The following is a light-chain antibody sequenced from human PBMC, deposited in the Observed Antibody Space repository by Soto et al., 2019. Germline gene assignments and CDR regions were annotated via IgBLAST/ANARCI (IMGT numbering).Light chain of an antibody. CDR3: QKYNSAPPLT. Sequence: DIQMTQSPSSLSASVGDRVTITCRASQGISNYLAWYQQKPGKVPKLLIYAASTLQSGVPSRFSGSGSCTDFTLTISSLQPEDVATYYCQKYNSAPPLTFGGGTKVEIK. CDR1: QGISNY. J-gene: IGKJ4*01. CDR2: AAS. V-gene: IGKV1-27*01.